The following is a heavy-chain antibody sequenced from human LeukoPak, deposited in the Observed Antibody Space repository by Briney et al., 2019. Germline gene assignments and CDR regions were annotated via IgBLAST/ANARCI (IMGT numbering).Heavy chain of an antibody. Sequence: PGGSLRLSCAASGFTVSSNYMSWVRQAPGKGLEWVSLIYTGGHTYYADSVKGRFTISRDNAKKSLYLQMNSLRAEDTAVYYCARVPTVGSGGYQFDYWGQGTLVTVSS. D-gene: IGHD2-15*01. J-gene: IGHJ4*02. CDR3: ARVPTVGSGGYQFDY. CDR1: GFTVSSNY. CDR2: IYTGGHT. V-gene: IGHV3-53*01.